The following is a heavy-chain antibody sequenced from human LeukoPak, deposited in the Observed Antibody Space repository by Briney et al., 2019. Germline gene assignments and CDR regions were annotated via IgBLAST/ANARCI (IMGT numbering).Heavy chain of an antibody. Sequence: TGGSLRLSCAASGFTFSSYAMSWVRQAPGKGLEWVSAISGSGGSTYYADSVKGRFTISRDNSKNTLHLQMNSLRAEDTAVYYCAKAPPQTYYYDSSGFSGIDYWGQGTLVTVSS. CDR1: GFTFSSYA. J-gene: IGHJ4*02. CDR2: ISGSGGST. D-gene: IGHD3-22*01. V-gene: IGHV3-23*01. CDR3: AKAPPQTYYYDSSGFSGIDY.